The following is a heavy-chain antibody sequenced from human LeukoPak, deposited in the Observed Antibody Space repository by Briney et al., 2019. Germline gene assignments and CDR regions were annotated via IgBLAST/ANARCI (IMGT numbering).Heavy chain of an antibody. CDR3: ARDYYGSGSYYNEGWFDP. J-gene: IGHJ5*02. Sequence: ASVKVSCKASGYTFTSYYMHWVRQAPGQGLEWMGWINPNSGGTNYAQKFQGRVTMTRDTSISTAYMELSRLRSDDTAVYYCARDYYGSGSYYNEGWFDPWGQGTLVTVSS. CDR2: INPNSGGT. V-gene: IGHV1-2*02. D-gene: IGHD3-10*01. CDR1: GYTFTSYY.